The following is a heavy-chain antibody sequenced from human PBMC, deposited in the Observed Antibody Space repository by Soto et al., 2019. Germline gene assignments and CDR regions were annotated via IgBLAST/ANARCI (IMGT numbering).Heavy chain of an antibody. D-gene: IGHD2-21*02. CDR3: ARAVVTETTLGYFDL. CDR2: IIPMFDTT. Sequence: SVKGACKASGGTFISDAISWVRQAPGQGLEWIGEIIPMFDTTNYAPEFQGRVTITADTATTTVYMEVNRLTPDDTAVYYCARAVVTETTLGYFDLWGQGALVTVSS. J-gene: IGHJ4*02. CDR1: GGTFISDA. V-gene: IGHV1-69*06.